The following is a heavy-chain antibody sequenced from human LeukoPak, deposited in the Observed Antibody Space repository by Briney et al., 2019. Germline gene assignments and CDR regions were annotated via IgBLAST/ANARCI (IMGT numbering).Heavy chain of an antibody. CDR2: LYYSGST. D-gene: IGHD2/OR15-2a*01. Sequence: PSETLSLTCTVSGGSISTSSYYWGWIRQPPGKGLEWIGSLYYSGSTYYNPPLKSRGTISVDTSKNQFSLKLSSVTAADTAVYYCARCNADAFDIWGQGTMVTVSS. J-gene: IGHJ3*02. CDR3: ARCNADAFDI. CDR1: GGSISTSSYY. V-gene: IGHV4-39*01.